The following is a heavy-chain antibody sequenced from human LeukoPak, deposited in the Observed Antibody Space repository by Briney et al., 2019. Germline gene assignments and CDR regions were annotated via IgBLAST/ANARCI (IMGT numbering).Heavy chain of an antibody. Sequence: ASVKVSCKASGGTFSSYAISWVRQAPGQGLEWMGGIIPIFGTANYAQKFQGRVTITADESTSTAYMELSSLRSEDTAVYYCAREGGGDYGDYLRYWGQGTLVTVSS. J-gene: IGHJ4*02. CDR2: IIPIFGTA. V-gene: IGHV1-69*13. CDR3: AREGGGDYGDYLRY. D-gene: IGHD4-17*01. CDR1: GGTFSSYA.